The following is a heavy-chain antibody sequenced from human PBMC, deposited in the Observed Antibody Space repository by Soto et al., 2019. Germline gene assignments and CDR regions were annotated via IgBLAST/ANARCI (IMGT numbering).Heavy chain of an antibody. D-gene: IGHD2-15*01. CDR1: GFTFTSSA. J-gene: IGHJ4*02. CDR3: AAGYCSGGSCYNFDY. Sequence: SVKVSCKASGFTFTSSAVQWVRQARGQRLEWIGWIVVGSGNTNYAQKSQERVTITRDMSTSTAYMELSSLRSEDTAVYYCAAGYCSGGSCYNFDYWGQGTLVTVPQ. CDR2: IVVGSGNT. V-gene: IGHV1-58*01.